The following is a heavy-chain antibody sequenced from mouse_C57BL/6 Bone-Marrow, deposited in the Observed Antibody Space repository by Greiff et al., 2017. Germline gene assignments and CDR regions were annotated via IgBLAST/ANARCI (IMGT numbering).Heavy chain of an antibody. Sequence: VQLQQSVAELVRPGASVKLSCKASGFNFKNSYMHWVKQRPEQGLEWIGRIDPANGNTNSAQKFQGKATITADTSSNTAYLQLSSLTSEDTAFYCCARGLAFAYWGQGTLLTVSS. J-gene: IGHJ3*01. CDR2: IDPANGNT. CDR3: ARGLAFAY. CDR1: GFNFKNSY. V-gene: IGHV14-3*01.